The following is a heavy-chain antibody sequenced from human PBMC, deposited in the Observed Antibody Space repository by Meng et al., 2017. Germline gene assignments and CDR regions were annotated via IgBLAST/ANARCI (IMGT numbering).Heavy chain of an antibody. CDR2: MNPNSGNT. CDR1: GYTFTSYD. V-gene: IGHV1-8*03. Sequence: ASVKVSCKASGYTFTSYDINGVRQATGQGLEWMGWMNPNSGNTGYAQKLQGRVNITRNTSISTAYMELSRLESEDTAVYYCARASWRGSGCLLPLYWGQGTLVTVSS. J-gene: IGHJ4*02. D-gene: IGHD3-10*01. CDR3: ARASWRGSGCLLPLY.